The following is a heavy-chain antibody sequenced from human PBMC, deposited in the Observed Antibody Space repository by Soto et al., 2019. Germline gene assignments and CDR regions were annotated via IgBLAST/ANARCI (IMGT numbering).Heavy chain of an antibody. CDR3: GGTGRGRGPRYNCF. CDR1: GGTFSSYT. CDR2: IIPILGIA. D-gene: IGHD1-20*01. Sequence: QVQLVQSGAEVKKPGSSVKVSCKASGGTFSSYTISWVRQAPGQGLEWMGRIIPILGIANYAQKFQGRVTDSGGKAKRKAFLGPSRLGSEDTGGEYCGGTGRGRGPRYNCFRGQGTLVTVSS. J-gene: IGHJ4*02. V-gene: IGHV1-69*02.